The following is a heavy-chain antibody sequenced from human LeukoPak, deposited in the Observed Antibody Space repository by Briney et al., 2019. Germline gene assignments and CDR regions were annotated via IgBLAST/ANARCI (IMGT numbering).Heavy chain of an antibody. CDR3: ARDAGHYFDY. V-gene: IGHV3-30-3*01. CDR2: ISYDGSNK. Sequence: GSLRLSCAASGFTFSSYAMHWVRQAPGKGLEWVAVISYDGSNKYYADSVKGRFTISRDNSKNTLYLQMNSLRAEDTAVYYCARDAGHYFDYWGQGTLVTISS. D-gene: IGHD3-10*01. J-gene: IGHJ4*02. CDR1: GFTFSSYA.